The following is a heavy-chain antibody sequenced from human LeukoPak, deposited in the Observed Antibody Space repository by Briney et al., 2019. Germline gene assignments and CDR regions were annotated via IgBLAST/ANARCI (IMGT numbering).Heavy chain of an antibody. Sequence: SETLSLTCAVYGGSFSGYYWSWIRQPPGKGLEWIGEINHGGSTNYNPSLKSRVTISVDTSKNQFSLKLSSVTAADTAVYYCARRSLVAATRRPFDYWGQGTLVTVSS. CDR1: GGSFSGYY. CDR2: INHGGST. V-gene: IGHV4-34*01. J-gene: IGHJ4*02. CDR3: ARRSLVAATRRPFDY. D-gene: IGHD2-15*01.